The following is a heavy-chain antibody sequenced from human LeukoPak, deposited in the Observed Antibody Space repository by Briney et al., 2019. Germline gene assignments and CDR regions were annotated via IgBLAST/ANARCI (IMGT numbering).Heavy chain of an antibody. V-gene: IGHV4-30-4*08. CDR1: GGSISSGDYY. Sequence: PSETLSLTCTVSGGSISSGDYYWSWIRQPPGKGLEWIGYIYYSGSTYYNPSLKSRVTISVDTSKNQFSLKLSSVTAADTAVYYCARDVRDGSGDNWFDPWGQGTLVTVSS. J-gene: IGHJ5*02. CDR3: ARDVRDGSGDNWFDP. CDR2: IYYSGST. D-gene: IGHD3-10*01.